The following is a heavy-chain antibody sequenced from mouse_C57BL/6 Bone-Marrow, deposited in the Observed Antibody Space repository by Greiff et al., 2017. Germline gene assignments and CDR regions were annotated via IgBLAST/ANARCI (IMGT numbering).Heavy chain of an antibody. J-gene: IGHJ1*03. D-gene: IGHD1-1*01. Sequence: VHLVESGAELAKPGASVKLSCKASGYTFTSYWMHWVKQRPGQGLEWIGYINPSSGYTKYNQKFKDKATLTADKSSSTAYMQLSSLTYEDSAVYYCARDTTVVARNFDVWGTGTTVTVSS. CDR2: INPSSGYT. CDR3: ARDTTVVARNFDV. V-gene: IGHV1-7*01. CDR1: GYTFTSYW.